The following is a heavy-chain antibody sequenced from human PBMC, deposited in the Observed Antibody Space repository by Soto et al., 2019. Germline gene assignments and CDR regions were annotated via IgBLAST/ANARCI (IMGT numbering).Heavy chain of an antibody. Sequence: GSLRLSCVVEGVICMTYTMRWVRQAPGKGLESVAAISYRGDTSYYADSVEGRFTVSRDNSKNTVYLQMTGLRPEDTALYYCSRAGLGNYCGGDSCYSLDYWGPGTLLTVSS. J-gene: IGHJ4*02. CDR2: ISYRGDTS. CDR3: SRAGLGNYCGGDSCYSLDY. D-gene: IGHD2-15*01. CDR1: GVICMTYT. V-gene: IGHV3-30*14.